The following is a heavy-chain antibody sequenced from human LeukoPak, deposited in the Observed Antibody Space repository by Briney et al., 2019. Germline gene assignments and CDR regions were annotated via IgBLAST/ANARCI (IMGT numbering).Heavy chain of an antibody. J-gene: IGHJ2*01. V-gene: IGHV4-31*03. CDR3: ARSYDILTGISGWYFDL. CDR2: IYYSGST. D-gene: IGHD3-9*01. CDR1: GGSISSGGYY. Sequence: SETLSLTCTVSGGSISSGGYYWSWIRQHPGKGLEWIGYIYYSGSTYHNPSLKSRVTISVDTSKNQFSLKLSSVTAADTAVYYCARSYDILTGISGWYFDLWGRGTLVTVSS.